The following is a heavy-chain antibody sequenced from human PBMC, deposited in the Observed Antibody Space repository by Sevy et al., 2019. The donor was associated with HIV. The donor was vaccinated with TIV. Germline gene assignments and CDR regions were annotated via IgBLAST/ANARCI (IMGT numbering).Heavy chain of an antibody. D-gene: IGHD3-22*01. CDR3: ARDAYYDSSGYYWGGLDYFDY. J-gene: IGHJ4*02. Sequence: GGSLRLSCAASGFTFSSYSMNWVRQAPGKGLEWVSYISSSSSTIYYGDSVKGRFTISRDNAKNSLYLQMNSLRDEDTAVYYCARDAYYDSSGYYWGGLDYFDYWGQGTLVTVSS. V-gene: IGHV3-48*02. CDR2: ISSSSSTI. CDR1: GFTFSSYS.